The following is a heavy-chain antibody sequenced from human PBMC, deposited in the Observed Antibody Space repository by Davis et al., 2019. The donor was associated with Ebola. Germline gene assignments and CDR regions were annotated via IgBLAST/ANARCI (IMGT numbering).Heavy chain of an antibody. V-gene: IGHV3-48*04. CDR1: GLSFIGAW. Sequence: GESLKISCAASGLSFIGAWFNWVRQAPGKGLEWVSYISSSGSTIYYADSVKGRFTISRDNAKNSLYLQMNSLRAEDTAVYYCARASSGWTTSGYYYYGMDVWGQGTTVTVSS. CDR2: ISSSGSTI. CDR3: ARASSGWTTSGYYYYGMDV. J-gene: IGHJ6*02. D-gene: IGHD6-19*01.